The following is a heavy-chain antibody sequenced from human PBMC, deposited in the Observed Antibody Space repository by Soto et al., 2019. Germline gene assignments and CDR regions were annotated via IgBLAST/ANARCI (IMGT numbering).Heavy chain of an antibody. J-gene: IGHJ4*02. CDR2: ISYDGSNK. D-gene: IGHD4-17*01. V-gene: IGHV3-30*18. CDR3: AKDEIGYGDYYPPDY. Sequence: QVQLVESGGGVVQPGRSLRLSCAASGFTFSSYGMHWVRQAPGKGLEWVAVISYDGSNKYYADSVKGRFTISRDNSKNTLDLQMNSLRAEDTAVYYCAKDEIGYGDYYPPDYWGQGTLVTVSS. CDR1: GFTFSSYG.